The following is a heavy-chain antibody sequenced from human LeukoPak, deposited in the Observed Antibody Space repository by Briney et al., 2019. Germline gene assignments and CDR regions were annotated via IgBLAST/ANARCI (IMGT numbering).Heavy chain of an antibody. CDR3: ASVGYCTNGVCYTGLYFQH. J-gene: IGHJ1*01. CDR2: INAGNGNT. Sequence: ASVKVSCKASGCTFTSYAMHWVRQAPGQRLEWMGWINAGNGNTKYSQKFQGRVTITRDTSASTAYMELSSLRSEDTAVYYCASVGYCTNGVCYTGLYFQHWGQGTLVTVSS. V-gene: IGHV1-3*01. D-gene: IGHD2-8*01. CDR1: GCTFTSYA.